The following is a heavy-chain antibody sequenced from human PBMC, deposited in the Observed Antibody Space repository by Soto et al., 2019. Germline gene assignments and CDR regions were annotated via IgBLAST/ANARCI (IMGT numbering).Heavy chain of an antibody. CDR1: GFTFSSYG. V-gene: IGHV3-30*18. CDR2: ISYDGSNK. D-gene: IGHD2-2*01. Sequence: PGGSLRLSCAASGFTFSSYGMHWVRQAPGKGLEWVAVISYDGSNKYYADSVKGRFTISRDNSKNTLYLQMNSVRAEDTAVYYCAKSVSTRPSYYYYGMDVWGQGTTVTVSS. J-gene: IGHJ6*02. CDR3: AKSVSTRPSYYYYGMDV.